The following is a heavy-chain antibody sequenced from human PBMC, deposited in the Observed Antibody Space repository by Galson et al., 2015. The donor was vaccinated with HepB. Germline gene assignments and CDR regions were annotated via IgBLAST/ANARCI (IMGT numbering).Heavy chain of an antibody. CDR2: ISGYNGDT. D-gene: IGHD6-6*01. CDR1: GYTFTSYA. J-gene: IGHJ4*02. V-gene: IGHV1-18*01. Sequence: SVKVSCKASGYTFTSYAMNWVRQAPGQGLEWMGWISGYNGDTNYAQKFQDRVSMTTDTSTSTAYMELRSLRSDDTGMFYCARARYGSSPPDYWGQGTLVTVSS. CDR3: ARARYGSSPPDY.